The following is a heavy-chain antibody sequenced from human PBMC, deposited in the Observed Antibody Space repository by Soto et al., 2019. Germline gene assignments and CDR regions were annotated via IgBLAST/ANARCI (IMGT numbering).Heavy chain of an antibody. CDR2: IRSSSTI. J-gene: IGHJ5*02. D-gene: IGHD3-22*01. V-gene: IGHV3-48*01. Sequence: EVPLVESGGGLVQPGGSLRLSCAASGFTFGSYSMNWVRQAPGKGLEWVSYIRSSSTIYYADSVQGRFTISRDNAKNSLYLQMNSLRAEDTAVYYCARDRFDYYDSSGYWRFDPWGQGTLVTVSS. CDR1: GFTFGSYS. CDR3: ARDRFDYYDSSGYWRFDP.